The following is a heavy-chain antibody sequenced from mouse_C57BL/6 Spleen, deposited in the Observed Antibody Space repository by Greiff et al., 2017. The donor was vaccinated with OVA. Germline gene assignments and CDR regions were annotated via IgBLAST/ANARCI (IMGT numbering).Heavy chain of an antibody. V-gene: IGHV1-26*01. D-gene: IGHD2-12*01. Sequence: EVQLQQSGPELVKPGASVKISCKASGYTFTDYYMNWVKQSHGQSLEWIGDINPNNGGTSYNQKFKGKATLTVDKSSSTAYMELRSLTSEDSAVYYCARDIYSGYFDVWGTGTTVTVSS. CDR1: GYTFTDYY. CDR3: ARDIYSGYFDV. CDR2: INPNNGGT. J-gene: IGHJ1*03.